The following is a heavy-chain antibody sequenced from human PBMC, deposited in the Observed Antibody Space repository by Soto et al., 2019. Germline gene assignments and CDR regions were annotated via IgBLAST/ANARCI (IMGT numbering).Heavy chain of an antibody. J-gene: IGHJ4*02. CDR2: ITSSSSYI. V-gene: IGHV3-21*01. D-gene: IGHD6-19*01. Sequence: EVQLVESGGGLVKPGGSLRLSCATSGFTFTNSTMNWVRQAPGEGLEWVSSITSSSSYIYYADSVKGRFTISTDNAKNSLYLQMNSPRAEDTAVYYCARVRSGWCDYWGQGTLVTVSS. CDR3: ARVRSGWCDY. CDR1: GFTFTNST.